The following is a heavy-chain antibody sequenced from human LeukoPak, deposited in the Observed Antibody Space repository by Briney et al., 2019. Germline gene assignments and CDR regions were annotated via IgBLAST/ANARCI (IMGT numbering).Heavy chain of an antibody. CDR1: GFTFSRCG. CDR3: AKGGSSPYRDWFDP. V-gene: IGHV3-30*18. Sequence: GGSLRLSCAASGFTFSRCGMHWVRQAPGKGPEWVAVISSDGSKKYYIDSVKGRFTISRDNSKNTLYLQMNSLRAEDTAVYYCAKGGSSPYRDWFDPWGQGTLVTVSS. J-gene: IGHJ5*02. D-gene: IGHD6-6*01. CDR2: ISSDGSKK.